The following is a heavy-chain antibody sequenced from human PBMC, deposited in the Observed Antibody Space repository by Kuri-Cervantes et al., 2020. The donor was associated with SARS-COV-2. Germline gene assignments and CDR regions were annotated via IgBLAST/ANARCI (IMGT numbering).Heavy chain of an antibody. CDR3: AKRARVVPAAAVYYYYMDV. J-gene: IGHJ6*03. CDR1: GFTFSSYW. D-gene: IGHD2-2*01. V-gene: IGHV3-30*02. CDR2: IRYDGSNK. Sequence: GGSLRLSCAASGFTFSSYWMSWVRQAPGKGLEWVAFIRYDGSNKYYADSVKGRFTISRDNSKNTLYLQMNSLRAEDTAVYYCAKRARVVPAAAVYYYYMDVWGKGTTVTVSS.